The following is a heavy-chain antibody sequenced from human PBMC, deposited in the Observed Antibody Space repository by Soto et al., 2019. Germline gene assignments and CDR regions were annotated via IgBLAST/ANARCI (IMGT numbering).Heavy chain of an antibody. Sequence: QVQLQESGPGLMKPSETLSLTCSVSGASIAGSSYWSWIRQPAGKGLEWIGRFSLSGTTNYIPSLRSRVTMSADVSKNQFSLRLTSVTAADTALYYCARGMTPPGAPAWYYCDSWGQGTLVTVSS. J-gene: IGHJ4*02. V-gene: IGHV4-4*07. CDR1: GASIAGSSY. D-gene: IGHD2-8*02. CDR2: FSLSGTT. CDR3: ARGMTPPGAPAWYYCDS.